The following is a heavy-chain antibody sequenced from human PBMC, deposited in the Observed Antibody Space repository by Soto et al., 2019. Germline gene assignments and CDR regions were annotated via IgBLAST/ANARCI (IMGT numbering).Heavy chain of an antibody. J-gene: IGHJ4*02. D-gene: IGHD3-3*01. CDR2: IHHTGNP. Sequence: SETLSLTCAVSGTSVSSTFWWTWVRQAPGKGLEWIGEIHHTGNPKYNPSLKSRVRMSVDKSNNEFSLKMTSVTAADTAIYYCVRSVILSGGSYKGLIRLHYFDTWGPGTLVTVSS. CDR1: GTSVSSTFW. V-gene: IGHV4-4*02. CDR3: VRSVILSGGSYKGLIRLHYFDT.